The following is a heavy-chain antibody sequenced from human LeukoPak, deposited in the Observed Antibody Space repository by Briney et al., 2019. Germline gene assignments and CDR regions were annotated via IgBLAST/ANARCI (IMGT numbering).Heavy chain of an antibody. D-gene: IGHD5-24*01. CDR1: GYSITSYW. CDR3: ARVGIRDGYKRYYFDY. J-gene: IGHJ4*02. Sequence: GESLKISCKGSGYSITSYWIGWVRQMPGKGLEWMGIIYPGDSDTRYSPSFQGQVTISADKSISTAYLQWSSLKASDTAMYYCARVGIRDGYKRYYFDYWGQGTLVTVSS. CDR2: IYPGDSDT. V-gene: IGHV5-51*01.